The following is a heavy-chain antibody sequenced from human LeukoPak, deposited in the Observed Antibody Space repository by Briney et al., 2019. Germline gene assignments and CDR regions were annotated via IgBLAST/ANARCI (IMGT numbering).Heavy chain of an antibody. Sequence: GGSLRLSCAASGFTFSESWMTWVRQAPGQGLEWVAHINHEGGGIQYVDSVKGRFTISRDNAKGSVYLQMNSLRAEDTAIYHCATYINWVAGDVWGQGTTVIVSS. CDR1: GFTFSESW. J-gene: IGHJ6*02. CDR2: INHEGGGI. D-gene: IGHD1-1*01. CDR3: ATYINWVAGDV. V-gene: IGHV3-7*01.